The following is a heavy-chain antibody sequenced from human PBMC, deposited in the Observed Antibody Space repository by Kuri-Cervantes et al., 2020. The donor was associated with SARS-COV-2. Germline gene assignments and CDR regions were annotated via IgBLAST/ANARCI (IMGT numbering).Heavy chain of an antibody. CDR1: GASISNGSYY. D-gene: IGHD5-18*01. J-gene: IGHJ4*02. CDR3: ARDVVHTYGWRAFDY. CDR2: FYTTERL. Sequence: LRLSCTVSGASISNGSYYWSWIRQPAGKGLEWIGRFYTTERLNYNPSLKSRVTISVDTSKNQFSLRLTSVTAADTAVYYCARDVVHTYGWRAFDYWGQGSLVTVSS. V-gene: IGHV4-61*02.